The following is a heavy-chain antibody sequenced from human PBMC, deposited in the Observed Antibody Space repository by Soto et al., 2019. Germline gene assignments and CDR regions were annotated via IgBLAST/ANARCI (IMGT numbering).Heavy chain of an antibody. V-gene: IGHV1-2*04. J-gene: IGHJ3*02. D-gene: IGHD6-13*01. CDR2: INTNSGGT. CDR1: GYTFTGYY. CDR3: ARPRIAAAGTEGAFDI. Sequence: GASVKVSCKASGYTFTGYYMHWVRQAPGQGLEWMGWINTNSGGTNYAQKFQGWVTMTRDTSISTAYMELSRLRSDDTAVYYCARPRIAAAGTEGAFDIWGQGTMVTVSS.